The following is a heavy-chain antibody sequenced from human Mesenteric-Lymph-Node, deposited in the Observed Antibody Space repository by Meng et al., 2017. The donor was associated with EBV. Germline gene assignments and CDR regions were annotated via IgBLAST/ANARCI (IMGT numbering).Heavy chain of an antibody. V-gene: IGHV4-34*01. J-gene: IGHJ4*02. Sequence: NAAATLALTCAGYCASFSPYSGNWIRQPPGKGPEWVDEINHRGSTYYNPSLKPRDSEPLATTKNQVSLRLSSVTAEDTAVFYCAGGRGSRLLFYSSFDSWGQGTLVTVSS. CDR1: CASFSPYS. D-gene: IGHD2-15*01. CDR3: AGGRGSRLLFYSSFDS. CDR2: INHRGST.